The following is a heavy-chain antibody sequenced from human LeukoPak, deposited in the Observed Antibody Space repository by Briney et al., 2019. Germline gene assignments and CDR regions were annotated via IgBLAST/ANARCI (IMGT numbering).Heavy chain of an antibody. Sequence: GSLRLSCAASGFTFSSYAMSWVRQAPGKGLEWVSAISGSGGSTYYADSVKGRFTISRDNSKNTLYLQMNSLRAEDTAVYYCAKGSKGSSTSCYDYWGQGTLVTVSS. V-gene: IGHV3-23*01. CDR2: ISGSGGST. CDR1: GFTFSSYA. J-gene: IGHJ4*02. CDR3: AKGSKGSSTSCYDY. D-gene: IGHD2-2*01.